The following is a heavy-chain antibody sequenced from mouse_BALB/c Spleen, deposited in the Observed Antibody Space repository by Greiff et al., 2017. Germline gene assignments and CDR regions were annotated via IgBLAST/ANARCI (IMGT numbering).Heavy chain of an antibody. Sequence: QVHVKQSGAELVKPGASVKLSCKASGYTFTSYYMYWVKQRPGQGLEWIGEINPSNGGTNFNEKFKSKATLTVDKSSSTAYMQLSSLTSEDSAVYYCTRVYGNYPDYWGQGTTLTVSS. V-gene: IGHV1S81*02. D-gene: IGHD2-1*01. J-gene: IGHJ2*01. CDR1: GYTFTSYY. CDR3: TRVYGNYPDY. CDR2: INPSNGGT.